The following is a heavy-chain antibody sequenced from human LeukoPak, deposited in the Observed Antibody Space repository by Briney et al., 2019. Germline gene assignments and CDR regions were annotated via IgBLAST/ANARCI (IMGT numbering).Heavy chain of an antibody. J-gene: IGHJ4*02. D-gene: IGHD6-13*01. V-gene: IGHV1-69-2*01. CDR2: VDPGDGEA. CDR3: AKVSSTLAAAGALSFDY. CDR1: GYTFTDYF. Sequence: GATVKLSCKASGYTFTDYFIHWVQQAPGKGLEWMGHVDPGDGEAVYADRFQRRFTFTADTSTGTVYMDVSSLTSDDSAVYYCAKVSSTLAAAGALSFDYWGQGTLVIDSS.